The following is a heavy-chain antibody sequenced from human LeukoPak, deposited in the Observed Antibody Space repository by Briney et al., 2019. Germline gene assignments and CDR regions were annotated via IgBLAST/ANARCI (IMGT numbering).Heavy chain of an antibody. J-gene: IGHJ5*02. CDR3: AKSLGYCSSTSCYVPSWFDP. V-gene: IGHV3-23*01. CDR1: GFTFSSYA. CDR2: ISGSGGST. D-gene: IGHD2-2*01. Sequence: GGSLRLSCAAPGFTFSSYAMGWVRQAPGKGLEWVSAISGSGGSTYYADSVKGRFTISRDNSKNTLYLQMNSLRAEDTAVYYCAKSLGYCSSTSCYVPSWFDPWGQGTLVTVSS.